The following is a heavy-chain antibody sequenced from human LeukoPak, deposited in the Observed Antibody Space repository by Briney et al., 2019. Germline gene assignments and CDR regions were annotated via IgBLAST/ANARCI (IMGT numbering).Heavy chain of an antibody. CDR3: AREGSGESWPTLDI. CDR2: MKHDGSEI. D-gene: IGHD3-10*01. V-gene: IGHV3-7*01. CDR1: GFTFSTYW. J-gene: IGHJ3*02. Sequence: GGSLRLSCAGSGFTFSTYWMDWVRQVPGKGLEWVANMKHDGSEIYYGGSVKGRFTISRDNAKNSLYLQMNSLRVEDTAVYYCAREGSGESWPTLDIWGQGTMVTVSS.